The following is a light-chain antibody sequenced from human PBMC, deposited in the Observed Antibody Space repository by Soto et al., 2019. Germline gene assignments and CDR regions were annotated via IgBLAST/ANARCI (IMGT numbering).Light chain of an antibody. J-gene: IGLJ2*01. CDR2: AVS. CDR3: SSYTSSSTLV. CDR1: SSDVCGYNY. Sequence: QSVLTQPASVSGSPGQSITISCTGTSSDVCGYNYVSWYQQHPGKAPKLMISAVSNRPSGLSNRFSGSKSGNTASLTISGLQADDEAGYYCSSYTSSSTLVFGGGTKLTVL. V-gene: IGLV2-14*03.